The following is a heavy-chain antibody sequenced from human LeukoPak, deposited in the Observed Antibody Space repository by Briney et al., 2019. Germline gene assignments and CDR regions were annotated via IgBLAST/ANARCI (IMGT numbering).Heavy chain of an antibody. CDR2: ISYDGINR. CDR3: AKEGGMVVAAGLDH. Sequence: PGRSLRLSCAGSGFTLNNYAMHWVRQAPGKGLEWVAVISYDGINRYYADSLKGRFTVSRDTSRNTLYLQMSSLRTEDTAVYYCAKEGGMVVAAGLDHWGQGTLVTVSS. CDR1: GFTLNNYA. V-gene: IGHV3-30*18. D-gene: IGHD1-26*01. J-gene: IGHJ4*02.